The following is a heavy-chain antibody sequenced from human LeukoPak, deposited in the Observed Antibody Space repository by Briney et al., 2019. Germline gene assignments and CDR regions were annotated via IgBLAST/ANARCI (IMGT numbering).Heavy chain of an antibody. CDR3: ARIGPSGSGSYFFLDP. J-gene: IGHJ5*02. V-gene: IGHV3-74*01. D-gene: IGHD3-10*01. CDR1: GFTFSTYW. CDR2: IDSDGSGA. Sequence: PGGSPRLSCAASGFTFSTYWMHWVRQAPGMGLVWVSRIDSDGSGASYADSVKGRFTISRDNAKNTLYLQMNSLRAEDTAVYYCARIGPSGSGSYFFLDPWGQGTLVTVSP.